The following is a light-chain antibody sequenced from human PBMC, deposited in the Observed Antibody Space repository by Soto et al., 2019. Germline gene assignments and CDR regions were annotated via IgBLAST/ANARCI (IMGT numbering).Light chain of an antibody. CDR3: QQYDKIPIT. Sequence: DIELTQSPSSLSASVGDRVTITCQASQDITYYLNWYQQTPGRAPRLLMYAASKLATGVPSRFSGGGSGTEFTLTISGLQPEDFATYYCQQYDKIPITFGQGTRLESK. V-gene: IGKV1-33*01. CDR1: QDITYY. CDR2: AAS. J-gene: IGKJ5*01.